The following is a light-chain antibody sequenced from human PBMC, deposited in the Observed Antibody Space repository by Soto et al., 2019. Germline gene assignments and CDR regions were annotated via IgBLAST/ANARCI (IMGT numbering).Light chain of an antibody. V-gene: IGKV1-39*01. CDR2: GAS. CDR3: QQSYSNPRT. J-gene: IGKJ1*01. CDR1: QSISSY. Sequence: DIQMTQSPSSLSASVGARLTITCRASQSISSYLYWYQQKPGKAPKLLIYGASSWHSGFPSRFGGSGSGTDFTLTISSLQPDDFATYFCQQSYSNPRTFGQGTKVEIK.